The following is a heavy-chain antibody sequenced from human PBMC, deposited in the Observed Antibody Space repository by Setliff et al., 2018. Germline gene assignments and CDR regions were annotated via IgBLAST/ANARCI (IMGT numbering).Heavy chain of an antibody. Sequence: SETLSLTCAVYGGSFSGYYWSWIRQPPGKRLEWIGEIIHSGSTNYNPSLKSRVTISVDTSKNQFSLKLSSVTAADTAVYYCARGITGNYNFWSGYYNYYYYYMDVWGKGTTVTVSS. J-gene: IGHJ6*03. V-gene: IGHV4-34*01. CDR3: ARGITGNYNFWSGYYNYYYYYMDV. CDR1: GGSFSGYY. D-gene: IGHD3-3*01. CDR2: IIHSGST.